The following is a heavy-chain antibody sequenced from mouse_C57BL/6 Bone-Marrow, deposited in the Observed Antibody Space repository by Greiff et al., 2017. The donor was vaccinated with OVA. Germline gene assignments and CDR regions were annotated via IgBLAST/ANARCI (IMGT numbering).Heavy chain of an antibody. V-gene: IGHV1-81*01. Sequence: QVKLQQSGAELARPGASVKLSCTASGYTFTSYGISWVKQSTGQGLEWIGEIYPRSGNTYYNEKFKGKATLTADKSSSTVYMELRSLTSEDSAVDFCARKKGVLLFANWGQGTLVTVSA. CDR2: IYPRSGNT. J-gene: IGHJ3*01. CDR3: ARKKGVLLFAN. CDR1: GYTFTSYG.